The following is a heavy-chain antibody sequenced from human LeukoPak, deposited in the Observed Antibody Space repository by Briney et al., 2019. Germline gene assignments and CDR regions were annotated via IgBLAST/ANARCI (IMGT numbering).Heavy chain of an antibody. D-gene: IGHD4-17*01. J-gene: IGHJ4*02. CDR3: AKYNDGDSAFDY. CDR1: GFTFSSYG. V-gene: IGHV3-30*18. Sequence: GGSLRLSCAASGFTFSSYGMHWVRQAPGKGLEWVAVISYDGSNKYYADSVKGRFTISRDNSKNTLYLQMNNLRAEDTAVYYCAKYNDGDSAFDYWGQGTLVTVSS. CDR2: ISYDGSNK.